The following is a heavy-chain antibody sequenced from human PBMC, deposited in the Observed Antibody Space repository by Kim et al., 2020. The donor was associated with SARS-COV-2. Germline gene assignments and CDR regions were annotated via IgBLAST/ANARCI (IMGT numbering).Heavy chain of an antibody. D-gene: IGHD2-8*01. CDR2: IYNSGTT. CDR3: ARVLGVNPVNSFAF. J-gene: IGHJ4*02. Sequence: SETLSLTCSVSGFSISSGYYWVWIRQPPGRGLEWIGSIYNSGTTYYDPSLKSRVIISVDPSNNQFSLTASSVTPSYTAIYFCARVLGVNPVNSFAFWGQG. V-gene: IGHV4-38-2*02. CDR1: GFSISSGYY.